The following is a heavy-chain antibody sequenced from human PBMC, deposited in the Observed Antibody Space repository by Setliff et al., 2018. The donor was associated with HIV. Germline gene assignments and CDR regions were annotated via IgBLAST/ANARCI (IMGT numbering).Heavy chain of an antibody. Sequence: AASVKVSCKASGYTFTSYGISWVRQAPGQGLEWMGWISAYNGNTNYAQKLQGRVTMTTDTSTSTACMELRSLRSDDTAVYYCARMIVLSASSPPNAFDIWGQGTMVTVSS. CDR2: ISAYNGNT. CDR3: ARMIVLSASSPPNAFDI. CDR1: GYTFTSYG. V-gene: IGHV1-18*04. J-gene: IGHJ3*02. D-gene: IGHD3-22*01.